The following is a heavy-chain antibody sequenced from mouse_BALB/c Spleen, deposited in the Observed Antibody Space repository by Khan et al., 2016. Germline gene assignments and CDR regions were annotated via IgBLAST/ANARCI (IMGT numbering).Heavy chain of an antibody. CDR1: GFSLTSYG. D-gene: IGHD2-14*01. CDR3: ARVYYRYDVKGYYCDY. Sequence: QVQLKESGPGLVAPSQSLSITCTVSGFSLTSYGVHWVRQPPGKGLEWLGVIWAGGSTNYNSALMFRLSISKDNSKSQVFLTMNSLQTDDTAMYYCARVYYRYDVKGYYCDYWGQGTTLTVSS. V-gene: IGHV2-9*02. J-gene: IGHJ2*01. CDR2: IWAGGST.